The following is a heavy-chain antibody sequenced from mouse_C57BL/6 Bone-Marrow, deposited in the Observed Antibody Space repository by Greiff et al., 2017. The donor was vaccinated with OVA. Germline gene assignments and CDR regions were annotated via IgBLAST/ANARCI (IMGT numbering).Heavy chain of an antibody. J-gene: IGHJ3*01. V-gene: IGHV1-81*01. CDR1: GYTFTSYG. CDR3: ATRDNCFFAY. D-gene: IGHD1-3*01. CDR2: IYPRSGNT. Sequence: QVQLQQSGAELARPGASVKLSCKASGYTFTSYGISWVKQRTGQGLEWIGEIYPRSGNTYYNEKFKGKATLTADKSSSTAYMELRSLTSEDSAVYFSATRDNCFFAYWGQGTLVTVSA.